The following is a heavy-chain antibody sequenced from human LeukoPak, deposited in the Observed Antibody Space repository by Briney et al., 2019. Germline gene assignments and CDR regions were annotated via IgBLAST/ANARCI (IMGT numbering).Heavy chain of an antibody. D-gene: IGHD3-16*02. CDR3: ARHIGGGIEDMDV. V-gene: IGHV4-59*01. Sequence: PSETLSLTCAVSGGSISGYYWSWLRQPPGKGLEWIGYIYYSGSTNYNPSLKSRLAISVDTSKNQFSLNLNSVTAADTAVYYCARHIGGGIEDMDVWGRGTKVTVSS. J-gene: IGHJ6*03. CDR1: GGSISGYY. CDR2: IYYSGST.